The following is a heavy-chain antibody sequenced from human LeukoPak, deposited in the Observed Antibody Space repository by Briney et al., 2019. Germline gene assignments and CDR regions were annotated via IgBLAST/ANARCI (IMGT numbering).Heavy chain of an antibody. Sequence: PSETLSLTCTVSGGSISSGSFYWGWIRQPPGKGLEWIGSIYFSGTTYYNASLKSRVTVSVDTSEDQFSLEVSSVTAADTAVYYCATGSRQHYFDFWGQGILVTVSS. CDR2: IYFSGTT. D-gene: IGHD1-1*01. J-gene: IGHJ4*02. V-gene: IGHV4-39*02. CDR1: GGSISSGSFY. CDR3: ATGSRQHYFDF.